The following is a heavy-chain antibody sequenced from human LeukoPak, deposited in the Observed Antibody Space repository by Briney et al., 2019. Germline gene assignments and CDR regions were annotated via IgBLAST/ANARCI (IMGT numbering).Heavy chain of an antibody. D-gene: IGHD2-2*01. J-gene: IGHJ5*02. CDR1: GGSISSSSYY. V-gene: IGHV4-39*01. Sequence: PSETLSLTCTVSGGSISSSSYYWGWIRQPPGKGLEWIGSIYYSGSTYYNPSLKSRVTISVDTSKNQFSLKLSSVTAADTAVYYCARVHYQLLVNWFDPWGQGTLVTVSS. CDR2: IYYSGST. CDR3: ARVHYQLLVNWFDP.